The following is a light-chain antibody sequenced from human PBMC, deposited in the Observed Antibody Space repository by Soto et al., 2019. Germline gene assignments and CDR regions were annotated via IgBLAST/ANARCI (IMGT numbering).Light chain of an antibody. Sequence: EIVLTQSPGTLSLSPGERATLSCRASHSVSSSYLAWYQQKPGQAPRLLIYGSSSRATGIPDRFSGSGSGTDFTLTISRLEPEDFAVYYCQHYGNSPWTFGQGTKVEIK. V-gene: IGKV3-20*01. CDR3: QHYGNSPWT. CDR1: HSVSSSY. CDR2: GSS. J-gene: IGKJ1*01.